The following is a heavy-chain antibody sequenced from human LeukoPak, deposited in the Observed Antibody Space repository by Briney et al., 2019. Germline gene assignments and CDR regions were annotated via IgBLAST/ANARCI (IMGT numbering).Heavy chain of an antibody. Sequence: ASVKVSCKASGYTFTGYYMHWVRQAPGQGLEWMGRINPDSGGTNYAQKFQGRVTMTRDTSISTAYMELSRLRSDDTAVYYCAREPATMVRGVLLGRFDPWGQGTLVTVSS. D-gene: IGHD3-10*01. CDR1: GYTFTGYY. CDR2: INPDSGGT. CDR3: AREPATMVRGVLLGRFDP. V-gene: IGHV1-2*06. J-gene: IGHJ5*02.